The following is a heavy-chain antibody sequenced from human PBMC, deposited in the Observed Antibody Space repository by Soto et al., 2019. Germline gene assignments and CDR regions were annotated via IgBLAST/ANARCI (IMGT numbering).Heavy chain of an antibody. J-gene: IGHJ6*02. CDR3: ARESRDLGYCSGGICYSDGMDV. D-gene: IGHD2-15*01. CDR2: IYYSGIT. Sequence: QVHLQESGPGLVKPSQTLSLTCTVSGGSISSGDYYWTWIRQPPGKGLEWIGYIYYSGITYYNPSLKSRLTISVDTSNNQLSLKLTSVTAADTAVYFCARESRDLGYCSGGICYSDGMDVWGQGTTVTVSS. V-gene: IGHV4-30-4*01. CDR1: GGSISSGDYY.